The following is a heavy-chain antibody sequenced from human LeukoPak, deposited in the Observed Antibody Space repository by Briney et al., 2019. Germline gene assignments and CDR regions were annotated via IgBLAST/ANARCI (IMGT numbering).Heavy chain of an antibody. CDR1: GYTFTSYG. CDR2: MNPNSGNT. J-gene: IGHJ6*02. D-gene: IGHD5-12*01. CDR3: ARWTYSGYELLYYYYGMDV. Sequence: ASVKVSCKASGYTFTSYGINWVRQATGQGLEWMGWMNPNSGNTGYAQKFQGRVTMTRNTSISTAYMELSSLRSEDTAVYYCARWTYSGYELLYYYYGMDVWGQGTTVTVSS. V-gene: IGHV1-8*02.